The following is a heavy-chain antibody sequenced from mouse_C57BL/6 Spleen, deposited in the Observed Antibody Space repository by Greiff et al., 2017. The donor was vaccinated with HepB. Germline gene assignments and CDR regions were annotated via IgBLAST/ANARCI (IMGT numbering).Heavy chain of an antibody. CDR3: AKEDYGRNFDV. V-gene: IGHV2-3*01. CDR2: IWGDGST. D-gene: IGHD1-1*01. J-gene: IGHJ1*03. Sequence: VKLVESGPGLVAPSQSLSITCTVSGFSLTSYGVSWVRQPPGKGLEWLGVIWGDGSTNYNSALISRMSISKDNSKSQVFLKLNSLQADDTAPYYCAKEDYGRNFDVWGTGTTVTVSS. CDR1: GFSLTSYG.